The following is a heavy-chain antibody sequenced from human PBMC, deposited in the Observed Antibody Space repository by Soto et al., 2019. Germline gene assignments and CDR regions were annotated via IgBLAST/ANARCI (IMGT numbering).Heavy chain of an antibody. CDR3: ARRGQQLALDF. J-gene: IGHJ4*02. CDR2: ISTYSGKP. Sequence: QVQLVQSGAEVKKPGASVKVSCKASGYTFTSYGLSWVRQAPGQGLEWMGWISTYSGKPNYAQKFQGRVTMTTDTSTSTAYVELRSLRSDDTAGYYCARRGQQLALDFWGQGTLVIVSS. D-gene: IGHD6-13*01. V-gene: IGHV1-18*04. CDR1: GYTFTSYG.